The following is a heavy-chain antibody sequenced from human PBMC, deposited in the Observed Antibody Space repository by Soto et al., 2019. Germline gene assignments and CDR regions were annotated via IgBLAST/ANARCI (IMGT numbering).Heavy chain of an antibody. Sequence: SETLSLTCTVSGATISGYYWSWIRQPPGKGLEWIGEINHSGSTNYNPSLKSRVTISVDTSKNQFSLKLISVTAADTAVYYCARIEPYMGVMDYFDYWGQGTQVTVSS. J-gene: IGHJ4*02. V-gene: IGHV4-34*01. D-gene: IGHD3-16*01. CDR1: GATISGYY. CDR2: INHSGST. CDR3: ARIEPYMGVMDYFDY.